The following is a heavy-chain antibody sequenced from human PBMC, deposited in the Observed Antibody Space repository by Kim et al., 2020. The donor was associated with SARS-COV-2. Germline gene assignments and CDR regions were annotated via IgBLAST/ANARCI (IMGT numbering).Heavy chain of an antibody. CDR1: GGSISSSSYY. V-gene: IGHV4-39*07. CDR2: IYYSGST. CDR3: ARVREQWLVQYFNWFDP. J-gene: IGHJ5*02. D-gene: IGHD6-19*01. Sequence: SETLSLTCTVSGGSISSSSYYWGWIRQPPGKGLEWIGSIYYSGSTYYNPSLKSRVTISVDTSKNQFSLKLSSVTAADTAVYYCARVREQWLVQYFNWFDPWGQGTLVTVSS.